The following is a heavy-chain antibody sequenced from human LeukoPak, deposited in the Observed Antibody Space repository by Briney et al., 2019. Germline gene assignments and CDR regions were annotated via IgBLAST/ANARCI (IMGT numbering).Heavy chain of an antibody. CDR1: GFTFSGYW. CDR2: IKHDGSEK. Sequence: GGSLRLSCAASGFTFSGYWMSWVRQAPGKGLEWVANIKHDGSEKYHVDSVKSRFTISRDNSQNSLYLQMNSLRPEDTAVYYCARGAGRDHPDYWGQGTLVTVSS. CDR3: ARGAGRDHPDY. V-gene: IGHV3-7*01. J-gene: IGHJ4*02. D-gene: IGHD4/OR15-4a*01.